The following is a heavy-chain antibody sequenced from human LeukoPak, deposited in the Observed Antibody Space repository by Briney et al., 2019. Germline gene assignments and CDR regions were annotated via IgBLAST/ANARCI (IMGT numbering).Heavy chain of an antibody. V-gene: IGHV1-8*03. D-gene: IGHD1-26*01. J-gene: IGHJ6*03. Sequence: ASVKVSCKXSGYTFTSYDINWVRQATGQGLEWMGSMNPNSGNTGYSQKFQGRVTITRNTSISTAYMELSSLRSEDTAVYYCARGVKWSYYYYYMDVWGKGTTVTVSS. CDR3: ARGVKWSYYYYYMDV. CDR1: GYTFTSYD. CDR2: MNPNSGNT.